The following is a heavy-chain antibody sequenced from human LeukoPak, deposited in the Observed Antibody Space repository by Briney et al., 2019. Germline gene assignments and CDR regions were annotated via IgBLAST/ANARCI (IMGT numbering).Heavy chain of an antibody. CDR1: GFRFSSYW. J-gene: IGHJ4*02. V-gene: IGHV3-7*01. D-gene: IGHD4-11*01. CDR3: ARGVYSLDY. Sequence: GGSLRLSWAASGFRFSSYWITCVRHAAGKGMEWVASIREDRNEIYYVAPVKGRFTICRDNAKNSLYLQMNSLRAEDTALYYCARGVYSLDYWGQGTLVTVSS. CDR2: IREDRNEI.